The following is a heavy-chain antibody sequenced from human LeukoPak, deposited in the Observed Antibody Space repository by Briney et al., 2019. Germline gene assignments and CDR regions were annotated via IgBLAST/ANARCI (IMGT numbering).Heavy chain of an antibody. V-gene: IGHV4-4*07. Sequence: PSETLSLTCTVSGDSISSYYWSWIRQPAGKGLEWIGRIHPSGSTNYNPSLKSRVTLSVDTSKNQFSLKLSSVTAADTAVYYCARGPPPDFDYWGRGTLVTVSS. J-gene: IGHJ4*02. CDR3: ARGPPPDFDY. CDR1: GDSISSYY. CDR2: IHPSGST.